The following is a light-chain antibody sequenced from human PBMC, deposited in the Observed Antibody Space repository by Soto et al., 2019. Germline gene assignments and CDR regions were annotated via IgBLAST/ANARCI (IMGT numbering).Light chain of an antibody. CDR3: QQYYSTPPT. V-gene: IGKV4-1*01. CDR1: QSVLYSSNNKNY. CDR2: WAS. J-gene: IGKJ2*01. Sequence: DIVMTQSPDSLAVSLGERATINCKSSQSVLYSSNNKNYLAWYQQIPGQPPKLLIYWASTRESGVPDRFSGSASGTDFTLTISSLQAEDVAVYYCQQYYSTPPTFGQGTKLEIK.